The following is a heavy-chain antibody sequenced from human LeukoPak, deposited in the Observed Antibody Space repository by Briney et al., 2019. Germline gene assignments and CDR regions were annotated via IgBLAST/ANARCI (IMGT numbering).Heavy chain of an antibody. Sequence: SETLSLTCTVSGGSISSGSYYWGWIRQPPGKGLEWIGTIYYSGSTYYNPSLKSRVTIFVDTSKNQFSLKLSSVTAADTAVYFCARHTRGGICYLDYWGQGTLVTVSS. D-gene: IGHD2-8*01. J-gene: IGHJ4*02. CDR2: IYYSGST. CDR3: ARHTRGGICYLDY. V-gene: IGHV4-39*01. CDR1: GGSISSGSYY.